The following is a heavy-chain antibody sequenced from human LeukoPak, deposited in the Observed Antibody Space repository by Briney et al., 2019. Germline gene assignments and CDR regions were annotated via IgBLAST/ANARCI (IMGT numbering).Heavy chain of an antibody. CDR1: GFTFSSYW. CDR2: IKQDGSEK. Sequence: GGSLRLSCAASGFTFSSYWMSWVRQAPGKGLEWVANIKQDGSEKYYVDSVKGRFTISRDNAKNSLYLQMNSLRAEDTALYYCAKGQQLVQKDAFDIWGQGTMVTVSS. V-gene: IGHV3-7*03. CDR3: AKGQQLVQKDAFDI. J-gene: IGHJ3*02. D-gene: IGHD6-13*01.